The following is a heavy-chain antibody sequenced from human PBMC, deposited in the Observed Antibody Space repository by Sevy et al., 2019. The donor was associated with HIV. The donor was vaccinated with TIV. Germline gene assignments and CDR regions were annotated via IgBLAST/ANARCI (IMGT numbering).Heavy chain of an antibody. Sequence: GGSLRLSCAASGFTVSSNYMSWVRQAPGKGLEWVSVIYSGGSTYYADSVKGRFTISRDNSKNTLYLQMNSLRAEDTAVYYCARGPPLWFGELFPPIFFDYWGQGTQVTVSS. V-gene: IGHV3-53*01. CDR1: GFTVSSNY. CDR3: ARGPPLWFGELFPPIFFDY. CDR2: IYSGGST. D-gene: IGHD3-10*01. J-gene: IGHJ4*02.